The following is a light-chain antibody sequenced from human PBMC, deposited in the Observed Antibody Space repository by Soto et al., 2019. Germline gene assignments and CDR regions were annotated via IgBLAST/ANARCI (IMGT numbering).Light chain of an antibody. CDR3: LLYMGNGIAV. Sequence: QAVVTQEPSFSVSPGGTVTLTCGLSSGSVSTSYYPSWYQQTPGQAPRTLIYNTNTRSSGVPDRFSGSILENKAALTITGAQADDESDYYCLLYMGNGIAVFGGGTQLTVL. CDR1: SGSVSTSYY. J-gene: IGLJ2*01. V-gene: IGLV8-61*01. CDR2: NTN.